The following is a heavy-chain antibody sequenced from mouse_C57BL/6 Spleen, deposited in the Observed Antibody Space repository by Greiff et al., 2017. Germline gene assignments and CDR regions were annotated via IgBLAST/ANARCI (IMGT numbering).Heavy chain of an antibody. V-gene: IGHV1-80*01. CDR2: IYPGDGDT. Sequence: VQVVESGAELVKPGASVKISCKASGYAFSSYWMNWVQQRPGKGLEWIGQIYPGDGDTNYNGKFKGNATLTADKSSSTTYMQLSSLTYEGSAVYFCAIYYDYAAYWGKGTLVTVSA. CDR1: GYAFSSYW. CDR3: AIYYDYAAY. D-gene: IGHD2-4*01. J-gene: IGHJ3*01.